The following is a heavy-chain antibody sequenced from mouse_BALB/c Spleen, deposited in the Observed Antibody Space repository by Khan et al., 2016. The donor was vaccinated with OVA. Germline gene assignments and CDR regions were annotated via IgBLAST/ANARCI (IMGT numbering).Heavy chain of an antibody. Sequence: VQLQQPGAELVKPGASVKLSCTASGFNIKDTYMHWVKQRPEQGLEWIGRIDPANGNTKYDPKFQGKATITADTSSNTAYLQLSSLTSEDTAVYYCAIPPFITTYYYAMDYWGQGTSVTVSS. CDR1: GFNIKDTY. CDR2: IDPANGNT. V-gene: IGHV14-3*02. J-gene: IGHJ4*01. D-gene: IGHD1-1*01. CDR3: AIPPFITTYYYAMDY.